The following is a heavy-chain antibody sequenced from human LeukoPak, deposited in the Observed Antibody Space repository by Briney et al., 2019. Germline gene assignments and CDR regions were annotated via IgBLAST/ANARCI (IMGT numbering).Heavy chain of an antibody. Sequence: SETLSLTCTVSGGSISSYYWSWIRQPPGKGLEWIGYIYYSGNTNYNPSLKSRVTISVDTSKNQFSLKLSSVTAADTAVYYCARQVAVAGTPYYFDYWGQGTLVTVSS. D-gene: IGHD6-19*01. CDR3: ARQVAVAGTPYYFDY. J-gene: IGHJ4*02. CDR2: IYYSGNT. V-gene: IGHV4-59*08. CDR1: GGSISSYY.